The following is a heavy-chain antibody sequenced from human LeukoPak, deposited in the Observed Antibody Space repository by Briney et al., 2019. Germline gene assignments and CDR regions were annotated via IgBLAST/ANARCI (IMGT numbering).Heavy chain of an antibody. D-gene: IGHD3-22*01. CDR3: ARDGFAGYYDSSGYTASTFS. J-gene: IGHJ5*02. CDR1: GFTFSSYS. Sequence: GGSLRLSCAASGFTFSSYSMNWVRQAPGKGLEWVSSISISSSYIYYADSVKGRFTISRDNAKNSLYLQMNSLRAEDTAVYYCARDGFAGYYDSSGYTASTFSWGQGTLVTVSS. V-gene: IGHV3-21*01. CDR2: ISISSSYI.